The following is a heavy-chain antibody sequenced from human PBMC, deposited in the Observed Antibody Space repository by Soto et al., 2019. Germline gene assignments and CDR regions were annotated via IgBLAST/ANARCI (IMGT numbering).Heavy chain of an antibody. CDR2: ISAYHGNT. J-gene: IGHJ5*02. D-gene: IGHD2-15*01. Sequence: QVQLVQSGAEVKKPGASVKVSCKASGYTFTSYGISWVRQAPGQGLEWMGWISAYHGNTNYAQKLQGRVTMTTDTATSTAYMELRSLRSDGTALYYCARGKGACSGGSCYSVWFDPWGQGTLVTVSS. CDR1: GYTFTSYG. V-gene: IGHV1-18*01. CDR3: ARGKGACSGGSCYSVWFDP.